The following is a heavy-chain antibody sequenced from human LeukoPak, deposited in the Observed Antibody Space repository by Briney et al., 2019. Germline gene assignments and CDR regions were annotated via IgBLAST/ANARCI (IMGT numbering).Heavy chain of an antibody. J-gene: IGHJ4*02. V-gene: IGHV3-21*01. CDR2: ISSGSTYI. CDR1: GFAFSTYS. CDR3: VSCDSSGYASFDY. D-gene: IGHD3-22*01. Sequence: GGSLRLSCAASGFAFSTYSMNWVRQAPGKGLQWISSISSGSTYIFYADSVKGRFTISRDNAKNSLYLQMNSLRAEDTAMYYCVSCDSSGYASFDYWGQGTLVTVSS.